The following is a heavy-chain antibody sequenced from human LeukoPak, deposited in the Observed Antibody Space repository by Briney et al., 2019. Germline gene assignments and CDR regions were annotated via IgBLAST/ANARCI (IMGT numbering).Heavy chain of an antibody. CDR3: ASLEYSSSQGRDY. CDR2: INSDGSST. Sequence: GRSLRLSCAASGFTFSSYAMHWVRQAPGKGLVWVSRINSDGSSTRYADSVKGRFTISRDNAKNTLYLQMNSLRAEDTAVYYCASLEYSSSQGRDYWGQGTLVTVSS. J-gene: IGHJ4*02. V-gene: IGHV3-74*01. CDR1: GFTFSSYA. D-gene: IGHD6-6*01.